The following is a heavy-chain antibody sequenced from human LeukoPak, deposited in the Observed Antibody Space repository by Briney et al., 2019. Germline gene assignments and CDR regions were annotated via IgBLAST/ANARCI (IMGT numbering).Heavy chain of an antibody. D-gene: IGHD4-17*01. CDR2: IYTSGST. Sequence: SETLSLTCTVSGNSFGDYYWNWIRQPAGKGLEWIGRIYTSGSTTYNPSLKSRVTMSVDTSKSQFSLNLMSVTVADTAVYYCTRDTGTTGEVKFDPWGQGTLVTVSS. V-gene: IGHV4-4*07. CDR1: GNSFGDYY. J-gene: IGHJ5*02. CDR3: TRDTGTTGEVKFDP.